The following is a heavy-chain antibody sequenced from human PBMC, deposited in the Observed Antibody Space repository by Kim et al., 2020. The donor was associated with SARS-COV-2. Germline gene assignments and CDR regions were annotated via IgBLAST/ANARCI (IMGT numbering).Heavy chain of an antibody. J-gene: IGHJ4*02. Sequence: GGSLRLSCAASGFTFSNYWMHWVRQAPGKGLMWVSRLNTDGTTTDYADSVKGRFTISRDNAKNTLYLQMNGLRAEDAAVYYCTRGGPGHCSGESRYPGEYWGQGTLVTVSS. V-gene: IGHV3-74*01. CDR2: LNTDGTTT. CDR3: TRGGPGHCSGESRYPGEY. CDR1: GFTFSNYW. D-gene: IGHD2-15*01.